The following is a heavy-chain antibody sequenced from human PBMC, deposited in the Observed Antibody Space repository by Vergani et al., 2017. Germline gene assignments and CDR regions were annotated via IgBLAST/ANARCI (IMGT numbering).Heavy chain of an antibody. V-gene: IGHV5-51*01. Sequence: EVQLVQSGAEVKKPGESLKISCKGSGYSFTSYWIGWVRQMPGKGLEWMGIIYPGDSDTRYSPSFQGQVTISAAKSISTAYLQWSSLKASETAMYYCARQDRYYYDSSGYYSFDYWGQGTLVTVSS. CDR1: GYSFTSYW. CDR3: ARQDRYYYDSSGYYSFDY. CDR2: IYPGDSDT. J-gene: IGHJ4*02. D-gene: IGHD3-22*01.